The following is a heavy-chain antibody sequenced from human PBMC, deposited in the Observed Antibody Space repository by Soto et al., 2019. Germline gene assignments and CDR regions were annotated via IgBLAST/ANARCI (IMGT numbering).Heavy chain of an antibody. Sequence: EVHLVESGGGLVQTGGSLRLSCAIFESTVSRDWMNWVRQAPGKGLEWVAHINQEGSEKDYVYSVKGRFTISRDNAKKSLYLQMNSLRPADTAMYYCSGGVGDAFWGQGTLVTVSS. D-gene: IGHD1-26*01. CDR3: SGGVGDAF. V-gene: IGHV3-7*04. J-gene: IGHJ4*02. CDR1: ESTVSRDW. CDR2: INQEGSEK.